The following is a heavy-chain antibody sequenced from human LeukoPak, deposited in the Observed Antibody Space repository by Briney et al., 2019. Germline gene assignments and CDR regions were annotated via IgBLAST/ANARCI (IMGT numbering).Heavy chain of an antibody. V-gene: IGHV1-2*04. CDR1: GYTFTDFS. CDR2: FNPNTGDA. J-gene: IGHJ4*02. CDR3: ATGGPQTSGEKRGLDY. Sequence: ASVKVSCTASGYTFTDFSIYWVRQAPGQGLEWMGWFNPNTGDAKYAEKFQGWITMTSDTSIRTAYMEIRSLKSDDTAIYYCATGGPQTSGEKRGLDYWGQGTLVTVSS. D-gene: IGHD6-25*01.